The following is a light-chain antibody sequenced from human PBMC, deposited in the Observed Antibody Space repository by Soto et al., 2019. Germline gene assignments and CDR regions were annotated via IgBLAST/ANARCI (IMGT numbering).Light chain of an antibody. CDR2: DAS. CDR3: QQYGSSPRIT. V-gene: IGKV3D-20*01. Sequence: EIVLTQSPVTLSLSPGERATLSCRASESVSSSYLAWYQQKPGLAPRLLIYDASSRATGIPDRFSGSGSGTDFTLTISRLEPEDFAVYYCQQYGSSPRITFGQGTRLEIK. CDR1: ESVSSSY. J-gene: IGKJ5*01.